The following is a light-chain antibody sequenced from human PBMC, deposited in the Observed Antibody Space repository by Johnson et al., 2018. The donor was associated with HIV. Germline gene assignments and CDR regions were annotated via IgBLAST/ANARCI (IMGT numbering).Light chain of an antibody. CDR1: DSNIGNNY. CDR3: GTWDSSLSAHYI. V-gene: IGLV1-51*01. CDR2: DND. Sequence: QSVLTQPPSVSAAPGQKVTISCFGSDSNIGNNYVSWYQQLPGTAPKLLIYDNDKRPSGIPDRFSGSKSGTSATLGITGLQTGDEADYYCGTWDSSLSAHYIFGTVTKVTVL. J-gene: IGLJ1*01.